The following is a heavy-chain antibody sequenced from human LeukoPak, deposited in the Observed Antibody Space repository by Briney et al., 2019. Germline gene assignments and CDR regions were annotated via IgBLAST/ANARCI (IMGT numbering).Heavy chain of an antibody. CDR2: ISAYNGNT. CDR3: AREGQWFGSYYYYYGMDV. J-gene: IGHJ6*02. D-gene: IGHD3-10*01. CDR1: GYTFTSYG. V-gene: IGHV1-18*01. Sequence: RASVKVSCKASGYTFTSYGISWVRQAPGQGLEWMGWISAYNGNTNYAQKLQGRVTTTTDTSTSTAYMELRSLRSDDTAVYYCAREGQWFGSYYYYYGMDVWGQGTTVTVSS.